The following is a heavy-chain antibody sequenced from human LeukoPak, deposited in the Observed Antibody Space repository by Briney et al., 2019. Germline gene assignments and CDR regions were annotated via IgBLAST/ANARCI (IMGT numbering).Heavy chain of an antibody. CDR2: TSGIGGTT. V-gene: IGHV3-23*01. CDR1: GFPFTSYA. CDR3: AKAGHYYGSGSGYFDY. J-gene: IGHJ4*02. Sequence: GGSLRLSCAASGFPFTSYAVSWVRQAPGKGLDWVSTTSGIGGTTYYADSVKGRFTVSRDNSKNTLFLQMNSLRAEDTAVYHCAKAGHYYGSGSGYFDYWGQGTLVTAS. D-gene: IGHD3-10*01.